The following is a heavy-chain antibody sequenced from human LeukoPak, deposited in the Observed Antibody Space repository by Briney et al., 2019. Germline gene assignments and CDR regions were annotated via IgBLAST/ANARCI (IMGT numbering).Heavy chain of an antibody. Sequence: ASVKVSCKASGYTFTGYYMHWVRQAPGQGLEWMGWINAGNGNTKYSQKFQGRVTITRDTSASTAYMELSSLRSEDTAVYYCARVGAAAGYFDYWGQGTLVTVSS. J-gene: IGHJ4*02. CDR2: INAGNGNT. CDR1: GYTFTGYY. D-gene: IGHD6-13*01. CDR3: ARVGAAAGYFDY. V-gene: IGHV1-3*01.